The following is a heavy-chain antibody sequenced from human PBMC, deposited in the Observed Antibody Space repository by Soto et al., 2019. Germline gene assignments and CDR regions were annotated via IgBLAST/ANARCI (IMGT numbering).Heavy chain of an antibody. J-gene: IGHJ3*02. CDR2: IYSGGST. V-gene: IGHV3-53*01. CDR1: GFTVSSNY. D-gene: IGHD2-15*01. Sequence: EVQLVESGGGLIQPGGSLRLSCAASGFTVSSNYMSWVRQAPGKGLEWVSVIYSGGSTYYADSVKGRFTISRDKSKNTLYLQMNSLRAEDTAVYYCARDLRYCSGGSCYSPDAFDIWGQGTMVTVSS. CDR3: ARDLRYCSGGSCYSPDAFDI.